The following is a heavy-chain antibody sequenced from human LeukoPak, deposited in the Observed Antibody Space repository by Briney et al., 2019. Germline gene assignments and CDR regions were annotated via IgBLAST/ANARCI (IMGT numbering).Heavy chain of an antibody. J-gene: IGHJ5*02. CDR1: GGTFSSYA. D-gene: IGHD2-2*02. CDR3: ARVVPAAISPRTGFDP. V-gene: IGHV1-69*13. Sequence: ASVKVSCKASGGTFSSYAISWVRQAPGQGLEWMGGIIPIFGTANYAQKFQGRVTVTADESTSTAYVELSSLRSEDTAVYYCARVVPAAISPRTGFDPWGQGTLVTVSS. CDR2: IIPIFGTA.